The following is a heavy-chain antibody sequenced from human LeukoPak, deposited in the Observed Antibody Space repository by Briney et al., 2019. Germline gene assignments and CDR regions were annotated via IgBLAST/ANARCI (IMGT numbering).Heavy chain of an antibody. CDR2: ISYDGSNK. Sequence: GGSLRLSCAASGFTFSSYAMHWVRQAPGKGLEWVAVISYDGSNKYYADSVKGRFTISRDNSKNTLYLQMNSLRAEDTAVYYCARDTAAAEDDAFDIWGQGTMVTVSS. V-gene: IGHV3-30-3*01. CDR3: ARDTAAAEDDAFDI. CDR1: GFTFSSYA. D-gene: IGHD6-13*01. J-gene: IGHJ3*02.